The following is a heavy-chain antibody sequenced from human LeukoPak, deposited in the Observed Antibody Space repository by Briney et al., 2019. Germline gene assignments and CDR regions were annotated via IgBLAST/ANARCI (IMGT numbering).Heavy chain of an antibody. V-gene: IGHV4-59*11. J-gene: IGHJ6*02. CDR2: IYSTGNI. CDR1: GGSISSHF. Sequence: SETLSLTCTVSGGSISSHFWSWVRQPPGKGLELIAYIYSTGNINYNPSLKSRVSMSVDTSKNQSSLNLNSVTAADTAVYYCARGNVNTAWNYFGMDVWGQGTTVTVSS. D-gene: IGHD5-18*01. CDR3: ARGNVNTAWNYFGMDV.